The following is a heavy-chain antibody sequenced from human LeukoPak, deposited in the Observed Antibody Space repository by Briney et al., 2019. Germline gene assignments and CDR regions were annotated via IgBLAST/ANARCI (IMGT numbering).Heavy chain of an antibody. CDR1: SYTFIDHF. Sequence: ASVKVSCKASSYTFIDHFIHWVRQAPGQGLEYMGWINPNSGGTDSAQKFQGRVTMTRDTSISTAYMELSRLRSDDTAVYYCARGRSYDKFDYWGQGTLVTVSS. V-gene: IGHV1-2*02. CDR3: ARGRSYDKFDY. D-gene: IGHD5-12*01. CDR2: INPNSGGT. J-gene: IGHJ4*02.